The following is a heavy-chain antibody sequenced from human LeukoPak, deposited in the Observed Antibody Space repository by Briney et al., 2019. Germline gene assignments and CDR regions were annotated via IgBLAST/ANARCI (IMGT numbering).Heavy chain of an antibody. D-gene: IGHD6-6*01. CDR3: AKDLGSSSGRSY. CDR2: IGGRDGST. V-gene: IGHV3-23*01. J-gene: IGHJ4*02. Sequence: SGGSLRLSCAASGFTFSSYGMSWVRQAPGKGLEWVSAIGGRDGSTYYADSVKGRFTISRDNSKNTLYVQMNSLRAEDTAVYYCAKDLGSSSGRSYWGQGTLVTVSS. CDR1: GFTFSSYG.